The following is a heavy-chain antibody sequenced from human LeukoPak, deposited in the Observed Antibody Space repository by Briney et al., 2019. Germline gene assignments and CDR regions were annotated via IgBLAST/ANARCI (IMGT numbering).Heavy chain of an antibody. CDR2: INPNSGGT. J-gene: IGHJ5*02. CDR1: GYTFTNSY. Sequence: ASVKVSCKASGYTFTNSYIHWVRQAPGQGLEWMGWINPNSGGTNYAQKFQGRVTMTRDTSISTAYMELSRLRSDDTAVYYCARLGSEVRAPYNWFDPWGQGTLVTVSS. V-gene: IGHV1-2*02. CDR3: ARLGSEVRAPYNWFDP. D-gene: IGHD3-10*01.